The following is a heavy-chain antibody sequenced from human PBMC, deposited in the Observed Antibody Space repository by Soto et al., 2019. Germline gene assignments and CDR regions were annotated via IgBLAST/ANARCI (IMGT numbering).Heavy chain of an antibody. D-gene: IGHD1-26*01. CDR3: ARRYGGSSNWFDP. CDR2: IYYSGST. CDR1: GGSISSYY. V-gene: IGHV4-59*08. J-gene: IGHJ5*02. Sequence: SETLSLTCTVSGGSISSYYWSWIRQPPGKGLEWIGYIYYSGSTNYNPSLKSRVTISVDTSKNQFSLKLSSVTAADTAVYYCARRYGGSSNWFDPRAQRTPVTVSS.